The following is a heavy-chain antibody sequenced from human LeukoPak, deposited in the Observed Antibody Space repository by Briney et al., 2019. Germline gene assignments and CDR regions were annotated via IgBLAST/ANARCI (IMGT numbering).Heavy chain of an antibody. V-gene: IGHV1-3*04. J-gene: IGHJ3*02. CDR3: ARDYYGTGGSGYWTDVFDI. Sequence: ASVKVSCKASGYTFTSYAMHWVRQAPGQRLEWMGWINTYNGNTYYAQKVQGRVTMTTDTSTSTASMELRSLRSDDTALYYCARDYYGTGGSGYWTDVFDIWGQGTMVSVSS. D-gene: IGHD2-8*02. CDR1: GYTFTSYA. CDR2: INTYNGNT.